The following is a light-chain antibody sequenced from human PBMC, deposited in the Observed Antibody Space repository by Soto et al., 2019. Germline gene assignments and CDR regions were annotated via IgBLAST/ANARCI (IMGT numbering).Light chain of an antibody. CDR1: QSVSSY. J-gene: IGKJ5*01. Sequence: EIVLTHSPATLSLSPGEIATLSCRASQSVSSYLAWYQQKPGQAPRLLIYDASNRATGIPARFSGSGSGTDFTLTISSLEPEDFAVYSCQQRSNWPPSITLGQGTRLEIK. CDR3: QQRSNWPPSIT. CDR2: DAS. V-gene: IGKV3-11*01.